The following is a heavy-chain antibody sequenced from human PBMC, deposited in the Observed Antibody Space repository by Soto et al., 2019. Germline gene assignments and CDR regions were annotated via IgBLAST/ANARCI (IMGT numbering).Heavy chain of an antibody. J-gene: IGHJ5*02. CDR3: ARAPLYCSSTSCPLGTNWFDP. V-gene: IGHV1-2*04. Sequence: ASVNVSCKASAYTFTGYDMHWVRQAPGQGLEWMGWINPNSGGTNYAQKFQGWVTMTRDTSISTAYMELSRLRSDDTAVYYCARAPLYCSSTSCPLGTNWFDPWGQGTLVTVAS. CDR1: AYTFTGYD. D-gene: IGHD2-2*01. CDR2: INPNSGGT.